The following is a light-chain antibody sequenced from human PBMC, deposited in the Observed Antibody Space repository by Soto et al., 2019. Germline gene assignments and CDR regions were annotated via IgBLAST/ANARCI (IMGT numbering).Light chain of an antibody. V-gene: IGKV3-20*01. CDR2: GAS. Sequence: IVLTQSPGTLSLSPGERATLSCRASQSISSSSLAWYQQKRVQAPRLLLYGASRRATGIPDKFSGSGSRTDFTLTSIRLEPEDFAVYYCQLYGDSPMYTFGLGTKVDIK. CDR3: QLYGDSPMYT. CDR1: QSISSSS. J-gene: IGKJ2*01.